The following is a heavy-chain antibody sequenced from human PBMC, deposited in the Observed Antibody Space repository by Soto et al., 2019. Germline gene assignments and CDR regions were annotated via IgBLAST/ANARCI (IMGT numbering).Heavy chain of an antibody. CDR3: ASTTANYFDY. Sequence: QVQLVESGGGVVQPGRSRRLSCAASGFTFRSYAMHWVRQAPGKGLEWVAVISYDGGNKYYADSVKGRFTISRDNSKNTLYLQMNSLRAEDTAVYYCASTTANYFDYWGQGTLVTVSS. J-gene: IGHJ4*02. CDR1: GFTFRSYA. D-gene: IGHD4-17*01. CDR2: ISYDGGNK. V-gene: IGHV3-30-3*01.